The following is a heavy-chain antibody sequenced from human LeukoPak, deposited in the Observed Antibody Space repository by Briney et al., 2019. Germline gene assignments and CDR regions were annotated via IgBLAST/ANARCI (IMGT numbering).Heavy chain of an antibody. Sequence: ASVKVSCKASGYTFTNYGFSWVRQAPGQGLEWMGWISAYNGNTNYAQKPQGRVTMTTDTSTSTAYMELRSLRSDDTAVYYCARSGYFDWQQNAFDIWGRGTMVTVSS. CDR1: GYTFTNYG. CDR2: ISAYNGNT. V-gene: IGHV1-18*04. D-gene: IGHD3-9*01. CDR3: ARSGYFDWQQNAFDI. J-gene: IGHJ3*02.